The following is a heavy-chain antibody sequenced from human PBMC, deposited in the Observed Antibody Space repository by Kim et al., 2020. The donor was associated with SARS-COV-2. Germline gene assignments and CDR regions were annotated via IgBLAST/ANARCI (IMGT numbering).Heavy chain of an antibody. J-gene: IGHJ5*02. CDR3: VKDAVSENTYYDFWSGYFLNWFDP. CDR1: GFTFSSYA. V-gene: IGHV3-64D*06. D-gene: IGHD3-3*01. Sequence: GGSLRLSCSASGFTFSSYAMHWVRQAPGKGLEYVSAISSNGGSTYYADSVKGRFTISRDNSKNTLYLQMSSLRAEDTAVYYCVKDAVSENTYYDFWSGYFLNWFDPWGQGTLVTVSS. CDR2: ISSNGGST.